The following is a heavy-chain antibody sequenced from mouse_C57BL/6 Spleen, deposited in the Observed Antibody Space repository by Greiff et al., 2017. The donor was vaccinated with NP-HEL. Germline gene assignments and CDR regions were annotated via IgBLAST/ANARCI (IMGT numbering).Heavy chain of an antibody. J-gene: IGHJ2*01. V-gene: IGHV3-6*01. Sequence: DVQLQESGPGLVKPSQSLSLTCSVTGYSITSGYYWNWIRQFPGNKLEWMGYISYDGSNNYNPSLKNRISITRDTSKNQFFLKLNSVTTEDTATYYCARRGGYQYYFDYWGQGTTLTVSS. CDR2: ISYDGSN. CDR1: GYSITSGYY. CDR3: ARRGGYQYYFDY. D-gene: IGHD2-2*01.